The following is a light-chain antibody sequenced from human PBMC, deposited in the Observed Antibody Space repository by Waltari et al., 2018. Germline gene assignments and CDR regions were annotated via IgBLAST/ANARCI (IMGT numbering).Light chain of an antibody. Sequence: DIVMTQSPDSLAVSRGEWPTLHCNSRQSICYRSSNRNALAWYQQKPGQPPKLLFFWAATRESGAPDRFSVSGSGTDFTLTISSLQAEDVAVYYCQQYYNAPLTFGGGTKVEIK. V-gene: IGKV4-1*01. CDR1: QSICYRSSNRNA. J-gene: IGKJ4*01. CDR3: QQYYNAPLT. CDR2: WAA.